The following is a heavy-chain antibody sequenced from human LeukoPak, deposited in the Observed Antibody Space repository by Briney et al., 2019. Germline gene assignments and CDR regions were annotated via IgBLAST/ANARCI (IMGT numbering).Heavy chain of an antibody. D-gene: IGHD5-24*01. CDR2: IYIGGST. J-gene: IGHJ4*02. CDR3: ARGDGYNYWRY. V-gene: IGHV3-53*01. Sequence: GGSLRLSCAASGFTVSSNYMSWVRQAPGRGLEWVAVIYIGGSTYYADSVKGRFTISRDSSKNTLYLQRDSLRAEDTAMYYCARGDGYNYWRYWGQGTLVIVSS. CDR1: GFTVSSNY.